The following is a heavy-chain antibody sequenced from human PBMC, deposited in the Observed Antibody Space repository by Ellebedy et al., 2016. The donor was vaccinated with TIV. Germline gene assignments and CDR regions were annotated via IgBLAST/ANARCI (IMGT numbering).Heavy chain of an antibody. Sequence: GESLKISCAVSGYIFRDFSMNWVRQAAGKWLEWVSSISSSSNYIYYADSVKGRFTISRDNDKNSFYLQMNSLRAEDTAVYYCARGGSVSALYNWFDPWGRGTLVTVSS. CDR3: ARGGSVSALYNWFDP. D-gene: IGHD6-19*01. CDR2: ISSSSNYI. J-gene: IGHJ5*02. V-gene: IGHV3-21*01. CDR1: GYIFRDFS.